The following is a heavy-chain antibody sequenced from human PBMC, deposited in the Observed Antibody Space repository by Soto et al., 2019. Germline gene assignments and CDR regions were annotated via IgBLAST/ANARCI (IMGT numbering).Heavy chain of an antibody. CDR1: GFTFSNAW. J-gene: IGHJ4*02. V-gene: IGHV3-15*01. D-gene: IGHD5-12*01. CDR2: IKSKTDGGTT. CDR3: TTDVDIVATGVAFDY. Sequence: PGGSLRLSCAASGFTFSNAWMSWVRQAPGKGLEWVGRIKSKTDGGTTDYAAPVKGRFTISRDDSKNTLYLQMNSLKTEDTAVYYCTTDVDIVATGVAFDYWGQGTLVTVSS.